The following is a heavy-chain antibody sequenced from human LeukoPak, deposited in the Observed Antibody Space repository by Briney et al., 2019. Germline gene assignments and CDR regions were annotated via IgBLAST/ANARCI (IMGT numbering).Heavy chain of an antibody. CDR2: ISYDGSNK. Sequence: PGGSLRLSCAASGFTFSNYAMHWVRQAPGKGLEWVAVISYDGSNKYYPDSVKGRFTISRDNSKNTLYLQMNSLRAEDTAVYYCVRGPYYYDSRGYYYVPVQQDFDYWGQGTLVTVSS. V-gene: IGHV3-30*04. CDR1: GFTFSNYA. CDR3: VRGPYYYDSRGYYYVPVQQDFDY. J-gene: IGHJ4*02. D-gene: IGHD3-22*01.